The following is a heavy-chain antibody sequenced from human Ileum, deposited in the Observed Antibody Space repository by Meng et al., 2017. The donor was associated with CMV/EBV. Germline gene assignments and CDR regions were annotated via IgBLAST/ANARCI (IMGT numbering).Heavy chain of an antibody. Sequence: LTCTVSGGSVNRGIDYWSWIRQPPGKGLEWIGYIYRSGSTNYNPSLKSRVTMSVDTSKNQFSLRVSSVTAADTAVYYCASQRGSSLNFWGQGTLVTVSS. CDR3: ASQRGSSLNF. J-gene: IGHJ4*02. V-gene: IGHV4-61*01. CDR2: IYRSGST. CDR1: GGSVNRGIDY. D-gene: IGHD6-6*01.